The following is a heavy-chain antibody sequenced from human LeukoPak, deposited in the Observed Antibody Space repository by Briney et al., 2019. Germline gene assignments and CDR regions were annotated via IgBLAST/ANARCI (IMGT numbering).Heavy chain of an antibody. Sequence: SETLSLTCAVYGGSFSGYYWSWIRQPPGKGLEWIGEINHSGSTNYNPSLKSRVTISVDTSKNQFSLKLSSVTAADTAVYYCARDSGTAMVSPAFDYWGQGTLVTVSS. CDR1: GGSFSGYY. D-gene: IGHD5-18*01. CDR3: ARDSGTAMVSPAFDY. V-gene: IGHV4-34*01. J-gene: IGHJ4*02. CDR2: INHSGST.